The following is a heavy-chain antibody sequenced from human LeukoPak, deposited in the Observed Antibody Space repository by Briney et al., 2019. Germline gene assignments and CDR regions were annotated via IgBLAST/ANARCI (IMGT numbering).Heavy chain of an antibody. CDR2: INHSGST. CDR1: GGSFSGYY. V-gene: IGHV4-34*01. J-gene: IGHJ4*02. D-gene: IGHD3-22*01. Sequence: SETLSLTCAVYGGSFSGYYWSWIRQPPGKGLEWIGEINHSGSTNYNPSLKSRVTISVDTSRNQFSLKLSSVTAADTAVYYCARVLYDSSGHARDYFDYWGQGTLVTVSS. CDR3: ARVLYDSSGHARDYFDY.